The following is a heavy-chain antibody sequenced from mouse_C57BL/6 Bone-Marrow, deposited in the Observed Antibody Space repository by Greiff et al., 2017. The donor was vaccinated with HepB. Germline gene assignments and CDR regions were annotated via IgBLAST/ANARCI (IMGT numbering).Heavy chain of an antibody. CDR1: GFTFSSYT. CDR2: ISGGGGNT. D-gene: IGHD1-1*01. J-gene: IGHJ3*01. V-gene: IGHV5-9*01. CDR3: ASDYYGSSYEAY. Sequence: EVNVVESGGGLVKPGGSLKLSCAASGFTFSSYTMSWVRQTPEKRLEWVATISGGGGNTYYPDSVKGRFTISRDNAKNTLYLQMSSLRSEDTALYYCASDYYGSSYEAYWGQGTLVTVSA.